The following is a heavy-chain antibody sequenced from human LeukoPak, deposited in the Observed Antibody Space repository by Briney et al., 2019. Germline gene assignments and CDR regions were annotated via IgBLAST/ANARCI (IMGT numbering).Heavy chain of an antibody. D-gene: IGHD7-27*01. CDR3: ARALGSCCTFAY. CDR2: IKQDGSEK. J-gene: IGHJ4*02. Sequence: GGSLRLSCAASGFTFSSYWMSWVRQAPGKGLEWVANIKQDGSEKYYVDSVKGRFTISRDNANNSLFLQMNSLRAEDTAAYYCARALGSCCTFAYWGQGTLVTVSS. V-gene: IGHV3-7*01. CDR1: GFTFSSYW.